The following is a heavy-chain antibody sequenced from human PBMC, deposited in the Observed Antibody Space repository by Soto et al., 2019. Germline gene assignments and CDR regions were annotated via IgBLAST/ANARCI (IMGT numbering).Heavy chain of an antibody. Sequence: GASVKVSCKASGYTFTSYGISWVRQAPGQGLEWMGWISAYNGNTNYAQKLQGRVTMTTDTSTSTAYMELRSLRSDDTAVYYCARTRAVVVPAATAWFDPWGQGTLVTVSS. J-gene: IGHJ5*02. V-gene: IGHV1-18*01. CDR3: ARTRAVVVPAATAWFDP. CDR1: GYTFTSYG. D-gene: IGHD2-2*01. CDR2: ISAYNGNT.